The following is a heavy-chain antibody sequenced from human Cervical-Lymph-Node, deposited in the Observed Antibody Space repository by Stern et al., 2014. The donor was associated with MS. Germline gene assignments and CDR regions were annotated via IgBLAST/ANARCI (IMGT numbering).Heavy chain of an antibody. CDR1: GGSISSGGYY. V-gene: IGHV4-31*03. CDR2: IYYSGST. CDR3: ARVDSSSWDFDY. J-gene: IGHJ4*02. Sequence: QVQLQESGPGLVKPSQTLSLTCTVSGGSISSGGYYWSWIRPHQGKGLVWIGYIYYSGSTYYTPSLKSRVTISVDTSKNQFSLKLSSVTAADTAVYYCARVDSSSWDFDYWGQGTLVTVSS. D-gene: IGHD6-13*01.